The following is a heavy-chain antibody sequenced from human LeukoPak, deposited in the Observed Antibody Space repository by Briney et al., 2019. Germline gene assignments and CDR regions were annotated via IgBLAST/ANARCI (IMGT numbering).Heavy chain of an antibody. J-gene: IGHJ6*03. CDR3: ARVDRYHFYLDV. V-gene: IGHV1-69*05. Sequence: SVKVSCKASGGTFSSYTITWVRQAPGQGLEWMGGIMPLFNTPNYAQQFQGRVTITTDESTSTAYMELSSLRFEDTAMYCCARVDRYHFYLDVWGKGTTVTVSS. CDR1: GGTFSSYT. CDR2: IMPLFNTP.